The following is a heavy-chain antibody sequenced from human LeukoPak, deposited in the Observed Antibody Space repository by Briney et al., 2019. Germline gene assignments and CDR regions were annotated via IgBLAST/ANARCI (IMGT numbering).Heavy chain of an antibody. CDR3: ARGGSRNYDSSGYTALFGY. Sequence: SETLSLTCTVSGGSISSYYWSWIRQPPGKGLEWIGYIYYSGSTNYNPSLKSRVTISVDTSKNQFSLKLSSVTAADTAVYYCARGGSRNYDSSGYTALFGYWGQGTLVTVSS. D-gene: IGHD3-22*01. J-gene: IGHJ4*02. CDR2: IYYSGST. V-gene: IGHV4-59*01. CDR1: GGSISSYY.